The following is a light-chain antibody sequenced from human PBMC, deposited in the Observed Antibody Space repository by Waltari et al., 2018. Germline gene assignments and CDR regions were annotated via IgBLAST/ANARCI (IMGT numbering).Light chain of an antibody. Sequence: DIQMTQSPSSLSASVGDTVTITCRASQNIGGYVNWFQQKPGKAPKLLINAASNLQSGVPSKFSGSGSGTDFTLTISSLQPEDFAIYYCQQTFYTPWTFGQGTKVEFK. CDR1: QNIGGY. CDR3: QQTFYTPWT. V-gene: IGKV1-39*01. J-gene: IGKJ1*01. CDR2: AAS.